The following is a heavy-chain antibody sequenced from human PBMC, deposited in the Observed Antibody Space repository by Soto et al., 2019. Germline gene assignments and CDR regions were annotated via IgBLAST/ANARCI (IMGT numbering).Heavy chain of an antibody. Sequence: QVQLVESGGGVVQPGRSLRLSCAASGITLSNYFMYWVRQAPGKGLEWVAGISYDGSNKHYADSVKGRFTISRDNSKNTLDLQTNSLRAEDTAVYYCVAGDQYYGMVVWGQGTTVTVSS. CDR3: VAGDQYYGMVV. V-gene: IGHV3-30-3*01. CDR2: ISYDGSNK. J-gene: IGHJ6*02. CDR1: GITLSNYF. D-gene: IGHD2-2*01.